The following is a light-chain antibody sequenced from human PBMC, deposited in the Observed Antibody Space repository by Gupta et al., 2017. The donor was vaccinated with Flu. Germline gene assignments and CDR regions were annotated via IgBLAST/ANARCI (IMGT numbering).Light chain of an antibody. J-gene: IGLJ3*02. V-gene: IGLV1-40*01. CDR3: QSYDSSLSGSV. Sequence: QSVLPQPPSVSGAPGQRVTISCTGSSSNIGAGYDVHWYQQLPGTAPKLLIYGNSNRPSGVPDRFSGSKSGTSASLDITGLQAEDEADYYCQSYDSSLSGSVCGGGTKLTVL. CDR1: SSNIGAGYD. CDR2: GNS.